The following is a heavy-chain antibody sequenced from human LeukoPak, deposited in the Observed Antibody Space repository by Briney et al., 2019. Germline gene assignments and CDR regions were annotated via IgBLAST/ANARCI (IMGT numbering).Heavy chain of an antibody. J-gene: IGHJ4*02. V-gene: IGHV3-30*04. CDR1: GFSFSTSA. CDR3: ARDRKSGGGTALED. CDR2: LSNDGSYT. D-gene: IGHD2-15*01. Sequence: GGSLRLSCVASGFSFSTSAMHWVRQAPGKGLEWVTILSNDGSYTYYADSVKGRFTVSRDNSKNTLFLEMHSLRPEDTATYFCARDRKSGGGTALEDWGQGTLVTVSS.